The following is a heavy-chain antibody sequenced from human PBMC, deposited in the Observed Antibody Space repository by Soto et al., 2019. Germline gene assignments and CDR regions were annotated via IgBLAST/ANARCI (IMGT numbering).Heavy chain of an antibody. CDR2: VYYTGTS. CDR3: ARVSIAAAGFNYCYGMDV. J-gene: IGHJ6*02. V-gene: IGHV4-59*01. CDR1: GSTIIGSY. Sequence: SETLSLTCTVSGSTIIGSYCSWIRQPPGKGLEWIGYVYYTGTSDYSPSLQTRVTISADRSKNQFSLKLRSVTPADSGVYYCARVSIAAAGFNYCYGMDVWGPGTTVTVSS. D-gene: IGHD6-13*01.